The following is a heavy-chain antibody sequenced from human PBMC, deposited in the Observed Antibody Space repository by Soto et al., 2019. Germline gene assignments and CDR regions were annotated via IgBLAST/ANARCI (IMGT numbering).Heavy chain of an antibody. CDR3: ARDGEVRGVTYYYGMDV. D-gene: IGHD3-10*01. CDR1: GFTFSSYS. V-gene: IGHV3-7*01. CDR2: IKQDESEK. Sequence: GGSLRLSCAASGFTFSSYSMIWVRQAPGKGVEWVANIKQDESEKYYEDSVKGRVTISRDNAKNSLYLQMNSLRAEDTAVYYCARDGEVRGVTYYYGMDVWGQGTTVTVSS. J-gene: IGHJ6*02.